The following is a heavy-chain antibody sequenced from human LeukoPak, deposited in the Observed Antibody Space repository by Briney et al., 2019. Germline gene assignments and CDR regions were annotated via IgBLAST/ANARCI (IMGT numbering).Heavy chain of an antibody. D-gene: IGHD2-15*01. J-gene: IGHJ6*03. CDR3: ASGDYYYYYMDV. Sequence: GGSLRLSCAASGVTFSTYTMNWVRQPPGKWLEWVSSISSGSSYIYHAGLGEGRLTISRDNAQQSMCLQTGRRRAENTALYYCASGDYYYYYMDVWGKGTTVTVSS. CDR2: ISSGSSYI. CDR1: GVTFSTYT. V-gene: IGHV3-21*01.